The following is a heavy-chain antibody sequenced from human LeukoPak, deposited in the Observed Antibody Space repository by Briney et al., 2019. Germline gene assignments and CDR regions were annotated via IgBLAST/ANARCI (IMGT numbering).Heavy chain of an antibody. V-gene: IGHV3-23*01. CDR2: ISGSGGST. D-gene: IGHD3-3*01. J-gene: IGHJ6*03. CDR3: AKAGDDYDFWSGYYSRDYYYYYMDV. CDR1: GFTFSSYA. Sequence: HPGGTLRLSCAASGFTFSSYAMSWVRQAPGKGLEWVSAISGSGGSTYYADSVKGRFTISRDNSKNTLYLQMNSLRAEDTAVYYCAKAGDDYDFWSGYYSRDYYYYYMDVWGKGTTVTVSS.